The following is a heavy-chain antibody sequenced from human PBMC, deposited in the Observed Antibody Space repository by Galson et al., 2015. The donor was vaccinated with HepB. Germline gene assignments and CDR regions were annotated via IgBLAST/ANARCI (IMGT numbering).Heavy chain of an antibody. CDR2: TYYRSKWYN. Sequence: CAISGDSVSSNSAAWNWIRQSPSRGLEWLGRTYYRSKWYNDYAVSVKSRITINPDTSKNQFSLQLNSVTPEDTAVYYCARVSLYSSSRSFDYWGQGTLVTVSS. D-gene: IGHD6-13*01. V-gene: IGHV6-1*01. J-gene: IGHJ4*02. CDR1: GDSVSSNSAA. CDR3: ARVSLYSSSRSFDY.